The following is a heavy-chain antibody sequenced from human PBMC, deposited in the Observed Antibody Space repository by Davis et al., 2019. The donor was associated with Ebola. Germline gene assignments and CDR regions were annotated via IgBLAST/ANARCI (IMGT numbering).Heavy chain of an antibody. V-gene: IGHV1-69*04. Sequence: SVKVSCKASGYTFTSYGISWVRQAPGQGLEWMGRIIPILGIANYAQKFQGRVTITADKSTSTAYMELRSLRSDDTAVYYCARETSSGWYDYWGQGTLVTVSS. D-gene: IGHD6-19*01. CDR1: GYTFTSYG. CDR2: IIPILGIA. CDR3: ARETSSGWYDY. J-gene: IGHJ4*02.